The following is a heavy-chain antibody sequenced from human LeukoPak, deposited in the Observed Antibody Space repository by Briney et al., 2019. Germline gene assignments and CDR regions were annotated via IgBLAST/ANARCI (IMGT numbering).Heavy chain of an antibody. V-gene: IGHV4-59*08. Sequence: PSDTLSYTCAVSGGSINSHYWGWIRQPPGKGLQWIGDIYYTGKINYNPSLKSRVTITLDTSKDHLSLNLTSVLAADTAIYCCVRRDTGWNYFDYWGPGILVTVSS. CDR1: GGSINSHY. J-gene: IGHJ4*02. CDR3: VRRDTGWNYFDY. CDR2: IYYTGKI. D-gene: IGHD6-19*01.